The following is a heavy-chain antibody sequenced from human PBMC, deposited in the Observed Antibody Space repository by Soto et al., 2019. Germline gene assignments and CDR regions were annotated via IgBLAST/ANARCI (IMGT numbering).Heavy chain of an antibody. CDR1: GGTFSTYA. CDR3: ASPAASGHF. V-gene: IGHV1-69*13. J-gene: IGHJ4*02. Sequence: SVKVSCKASGGTFSTYAFNWVRQAPGQGLEWMGAITPIFGTANYAQKFQDRVSISADESTSTVYMELNSLRYDDTAVYYCASPAASGHFWGQGSLVTVSS. CDR2: ITPIFGTA. D-gene: IGHD6-13*01.